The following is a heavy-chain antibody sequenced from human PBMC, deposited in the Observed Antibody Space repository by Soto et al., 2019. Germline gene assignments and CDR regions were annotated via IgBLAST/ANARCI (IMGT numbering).Heavy chain of an antibody. CDR3: ARVSSSAHRRWFDP. Sequence: ASVKVSCKASGYTFTSYGISWVRQAPGQGLEWMGWISAYNGNTNYAQRLQGRVTMTTDTSTSTAYMELRSLRSDDTAVYYCARVSSSAHRRWFDPWGHGTLVTVSS. CDR1: GYTFTSYG. J-gene: IGHJ5*02. CDR2: ISAYNGNT. V-gene: IGHV1-18*04. D-gene: IGHD6-6*01.